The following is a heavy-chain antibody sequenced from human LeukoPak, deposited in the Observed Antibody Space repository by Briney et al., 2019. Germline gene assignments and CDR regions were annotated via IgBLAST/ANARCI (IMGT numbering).Heavy chain of an antibody. J-gene: IGHJ4*02. V-gene: IGHV3-7*01. D-gene: IGHD1-14*01. CDR2: IKQDGGEK. CDR1: GFTFSNYW. CDR3: ARNQRRLDY. Sequence: GGSLRLSCAASGFTFSNYWMTWVRQAPGKGLELVANIKQDGGEKYYVDSAKGRFTISRDNAKNSLYLQMNSLRAEDTAVYYCARNQRRLDYWGQGTLVTVSS.